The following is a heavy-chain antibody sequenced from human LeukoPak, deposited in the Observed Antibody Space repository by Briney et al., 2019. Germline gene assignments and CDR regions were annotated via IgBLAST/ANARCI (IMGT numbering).Heavy chain of an antibody. CDR1: GSPFSSYG. J-gene: IGHJ4*02. Sequence: GGSLRLSCAASGSPFSSYGMHWVRQAPGKGLEWVARLVYDERNDYANSVKGRFTISRDNSKNTLYLQMDNLRVDDTAVYYCARDLSAAYDFWGQGILVTVSS. CDR3: ARDLSAAYDF. V-gene: IGHV3-33*01. D-gene: IGHD2-21*01. CDR2: LVYDERN.